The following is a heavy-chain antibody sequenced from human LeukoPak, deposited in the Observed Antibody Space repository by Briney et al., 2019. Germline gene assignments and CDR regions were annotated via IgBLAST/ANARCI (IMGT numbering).Heavy chain of an antibody. CDR3: WREYCSGGSCQYYYYYYMDV. CDR2: IIPIFGTA. Sequence: ASVKVSCKASGGTFTSYAISWVRQAPGQGLEWMGRIIPIFGTANYAQKFQGRVTITTDENTRTDSLGMSSLSSVSTAAYYGWREYCSGGSCQYYYYYYMDVWGKGTTVTVSS. CDR1: GGTFTSYA. V-gene: IGHV1-69*05. J-gene: IGHJ6*03. D-gene: IGHD2-15*01.